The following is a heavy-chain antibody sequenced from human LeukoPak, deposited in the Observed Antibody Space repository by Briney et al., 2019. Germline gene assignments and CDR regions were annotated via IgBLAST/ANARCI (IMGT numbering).Heavy chain of an antibody. CDR1: DNTFTNYF. J-gene: IGHJ6*03. CDR3: ARVQPGYCSSTSCHYYYYYMDV. V-gene: IGHV1-46*01. CDR2: INPIGDRA. Sequence: ASVTVSCKASDNTFTNYFIHWVRQAPGQGLEWLGMINPIGDRAAYARNVQGRVTMTRDTSTTTLYLELGSLRSADTAVYYCARVQPGYCSSTSCHYYYYYMDVWGKGTTVTVSS. D-gene: IGHD2-2*01.